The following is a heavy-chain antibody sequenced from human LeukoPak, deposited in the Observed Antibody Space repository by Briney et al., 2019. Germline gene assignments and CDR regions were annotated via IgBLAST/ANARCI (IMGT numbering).Heavy chain of an antibody. CDR2: IYHVGST. J-gene: IGHJ6*03. V-gene: IGHV4-39*07. CDR1: GGSISSSSYY. CDR3: ARGGEASKIESYYYYYMDV. Sequence: SETLSLTCTVSGGSISSSSYYWGWIRQPPGKGLEWIGSIYHVGSTYYNPSLKSRVTISVDSSKNQFSLKLSSVTAADTAIYYCARGGEASKIESYYYYYMDVWGKGTTVTVSS. D-gene: IGHD3-10*01.